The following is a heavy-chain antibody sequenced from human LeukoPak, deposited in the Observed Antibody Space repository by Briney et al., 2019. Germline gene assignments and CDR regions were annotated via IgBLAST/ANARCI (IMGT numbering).Heavy chain of an antibody. CDR2: INSDGSST. CDR3: ARDQVGIAAAGTLAYFDY. Sequence: PGGSLRLSCAASGFTFSSYWMHRVRQAPGKGLVWVSRINSDGSSTSYADSVKGRFTISRDNAKNSLYLQMNSLRAEDTAVYYCARDQVGIAAAGTLAYFDYWGQGTLVTVSS. J-gene: IGHJ4*02. CDR1: GFTFSSYW. D-gene: IGHD6-13*01. V-gene: IGHV3-74*01.